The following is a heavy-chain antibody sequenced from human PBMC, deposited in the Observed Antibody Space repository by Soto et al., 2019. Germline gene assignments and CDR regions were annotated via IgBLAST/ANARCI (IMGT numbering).Heavy chain of an antibody. CDR2: IRKKANSYTT. V-gene: IGHV3-72*01. J-gene: IGHJ4*02. Sequence: GGSLRLSCAASGFTFSDHYMDWVRQVPGKGLEWVGRIRKKANSYTTEYAASVKGRFTISRDDSKNSMYLQMNSLKTEDTAVYFCAKISTPSYFDFWGQGTLVTVSS. CDR1: GFTFSDHY. CDR3: AKISTPSYFDF. D-gene: IGHD2-15*01.